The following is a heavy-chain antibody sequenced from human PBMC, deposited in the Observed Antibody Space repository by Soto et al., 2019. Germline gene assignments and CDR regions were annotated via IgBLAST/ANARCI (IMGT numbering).Heavy chain of an antibody. CDR1: VFTFSSYS. Sequence: LXLSCTSSVFTFSSYSMNWVLQAPWKGLEWVSTISDAGDEIYYADSVKGRFTISRDNSKNTLYLQMNSLRAEDTAIYYCAKDPFEPWGGAYFDYWGQGTLVTVSS. CDR2: ISDAGDEI. D-gene: IGHD2-21*01. CDR3: AKDPFEPWGGAYFDY. J-gene: IGHJ4*02. V-gene: IGHV3-23*01.